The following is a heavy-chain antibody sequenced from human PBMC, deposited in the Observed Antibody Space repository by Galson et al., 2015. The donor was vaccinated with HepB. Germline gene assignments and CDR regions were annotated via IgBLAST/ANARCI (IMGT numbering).Heavy chain of an antibody. D-gene: IGHD6-13*01. Sequence: SVKVSCKASGGTFSSYAISWVRQAPGQGLEWMGRIIPIFGTAKYAQKFQGRVTITADESTRTAYMELSSLKSEDTAVYYCAREGIAATTNPVDYWGQGTLVTVSS. V-gene: IGHV1-69*13. CDR3: AREGIAATTNPVDY. J-gene: IGHJ4*02. CDR1: GGTFSSYA. CDR2: IIPIFGTA.